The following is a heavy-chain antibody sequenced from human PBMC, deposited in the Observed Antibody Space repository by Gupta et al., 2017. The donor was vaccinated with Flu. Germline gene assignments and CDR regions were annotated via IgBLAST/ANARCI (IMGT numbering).Heavy chain of an antibody. CDR3: ARDRYSYGYFSGSFDY. V-gene: IGHV1-2*02. CDR1: GYTSTGYY. CDR2: INPNCGGT. J-gene: IGHJ4*02. D-gene: IGHD5-18*01. Sequence: QVQLVQSGAAAKKPGASVKVSCKASGYTSTGYYMHWVRQAPGQGLEWMGWINPNCGGTNDAQKFQGRVTMTRDTSISTAYLELSRLRSDDTAVYYGARDRYSYGYFSGSFDYWGQGALVTVSS.